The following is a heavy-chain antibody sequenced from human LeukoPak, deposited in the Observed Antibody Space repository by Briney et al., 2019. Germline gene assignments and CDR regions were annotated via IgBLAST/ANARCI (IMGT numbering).Heavy chain of an antibody. CDR3: ARDRYGDGFAHLDY. CDR1: GYTFTIYA. D-gene: IGHD5-24*01. CDR2: ITPSGGT. Sequence: ASVRVSFKASGYTFTIYAIHWVRQAPGQGLEWMGWITPSGGTNYPQKFQGRVAITWDTSITTAYMDLSRLTSDDTAVYYCARDRYGDGFAHLDYWGQGALVTVSS. V-gene: IGHV1-2*02. J-gene: IGHJ4*02.